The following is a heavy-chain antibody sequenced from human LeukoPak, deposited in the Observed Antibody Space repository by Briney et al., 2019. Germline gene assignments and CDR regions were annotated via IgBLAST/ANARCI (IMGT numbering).Heavy chain of an antibody. CDR2: IYLGDSEI. J-gene: IGHJ4*02. CDR3: ARLRPVVADGGILFDY. V-gene: IGHV5-51*01. Sequence: GESLKISCKGSGYSFTSNWIAWVRQMPGKGLEWMGIIYLGDSEIRYSPSFQGQVTISADKSISTAYLQWSSLKASDTAMYYCARLRPVVADGGILFDYWGQGTLVTVSS. D-gene: IGHD2-21*01. CDR1: GYSFTSNW.